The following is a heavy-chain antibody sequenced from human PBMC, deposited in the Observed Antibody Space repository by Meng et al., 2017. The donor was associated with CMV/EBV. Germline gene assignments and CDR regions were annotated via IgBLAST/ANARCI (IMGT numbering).Heavy chain of an antibody. CDR1: GGTLSSYA. Sequence: GQLVQSGAGGKEPGAAVKVPCKASGGTLSSYAISWVRQAPGQGLEWMGGIIPIFGTANYAQKFQGRVTITADESTSTAYMELSSLRSEDTAVYYCARGSGAGTTWSYFDYWGQGTLVTVSS. CDR3: ARGSGAGTTWSYFDY. D-gene: IGHD1-7*01. CDR2: IIPIFGTA. J-gene: IGHJ4*02. V-gene: IGHV1-69*12.